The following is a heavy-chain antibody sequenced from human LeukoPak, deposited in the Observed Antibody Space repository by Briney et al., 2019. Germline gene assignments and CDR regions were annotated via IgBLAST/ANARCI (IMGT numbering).Heavy chain of an antibody. V-gene: IGHV3-9*03. D-gene: IGHD6-13*01. CDR2: ISWNSGSI. Sequence: GGSLRLSCAASGFTFDDYAMHWVRQAPGKGLEWVSGISWNSGSIGYADSVKGRFTISGDNAKNSLYLQMNSLRAEDMALYYCAKGKNWGAAGEGLLIDHWGQGTLVTVSS. CDR1: GFTFDDYA. CDR3: AKGKNWGAAGEGLLIDH. J-gene: IGHJ4*02.